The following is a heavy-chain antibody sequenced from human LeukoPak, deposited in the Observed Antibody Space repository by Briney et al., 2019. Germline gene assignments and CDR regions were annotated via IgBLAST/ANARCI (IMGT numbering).Heavy chain of an antibody. V-gene: IGHV3-23*01. Sequence: GGSLRLSCAASGFTFSSYAMSWVRQAPGKGLEWVSAISGSGGSTYYADSVKGRFTISRDNSKNTLYLQMNSLRAEDTAVYYCAKAHTEYRLLSGFYWGQGTLVTVSS. J-gene: IGHJ4*02. CDR1: GFTFSSYA. D-gene: IGHD2-2*01. CDR3: AKAHTEYRLLSGFY. CDR2: ISGSGGST.